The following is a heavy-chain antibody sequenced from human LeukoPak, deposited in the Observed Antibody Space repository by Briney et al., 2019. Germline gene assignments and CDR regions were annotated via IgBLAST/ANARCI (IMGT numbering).Heavy chain of an antibody. Sequence: ASVKVSCKVSGYTLTELSMHWVRQAPGKGLEWMGGFDPEDGETIYAQKFQGRVTMTEDTSTDTAYMELSSLRPEDTAVYYCATLSMAENWFDPWGQGTLVTVSS. D-gene: IGHD2/OR15-2a*01. J-gene: IGHJ5*02. CDR1: GYTLTELS. V-gene: IGHV1-24*01. CDR3: ATLSMAENWFDP. CDR2: FDPEDGET.